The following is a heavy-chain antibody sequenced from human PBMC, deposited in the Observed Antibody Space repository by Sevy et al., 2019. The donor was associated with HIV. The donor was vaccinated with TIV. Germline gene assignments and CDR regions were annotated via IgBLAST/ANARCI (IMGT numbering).Heavy chain of an antibody. J-gene: IGHJ6*02. Sequence: GGSLRLSCAASGFTFSSYGMHWVRQAPGKGLEWVAVISYDGSNKYYADSVKGRFTISRDNSKNTLYLQMNSLRAEDTAVYYCANQPPYSSSWNYYGMDVWGQGTTVTVSS. CDR1: GFTFSSYG. D-gene: IGHD6-13*01. CDR3: ANQPPYSSSWNYYGMDV. CDR2: ISYDGSNK. V-gene: IGHV3-30*18.